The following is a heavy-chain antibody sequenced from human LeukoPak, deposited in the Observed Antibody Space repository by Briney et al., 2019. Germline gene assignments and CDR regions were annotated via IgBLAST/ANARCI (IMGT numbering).Heavy chain of an antibody. CDR3: ARESREGYSYGSYYYYYGMEV. Sequence: ASVKVSCKASGYTFTSYYMHWVRQAPGQGLEWMGIINPSGGSTSYAQKFQGRVTMTRDTSTSTVYMELSSLRSEDTAVYYCARESREGYSYGSYYYYYGMEVWGQGTTVTVSS. CDR1: GYTFTSYY. CDR2: INPSGGST. D-gene: IGHD5-18*01. V-gene: IGHV1-46*01. J-gene: IGHJ6*02.